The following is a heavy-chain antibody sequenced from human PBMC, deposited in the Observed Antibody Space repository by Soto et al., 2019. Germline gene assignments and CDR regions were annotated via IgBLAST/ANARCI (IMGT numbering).Heavy chain of an antibody. D-gene: IGHD3-22*01. CDR1: SFTVSSNY. J-gene: IGHJ4*02. CDR2: IYNEGST. CDR3: ARNYYDSGGGFDY. V-gene: IGHV3-53*01. Sequence: PGGSLRLSCAASSFTVSSNYMSWVRQAPGKGLEWVSVIYNEGSTYYADSVKGRFTISRDNSKNTLYLQMNSLRAEDTAVYYCARNYYDSGGGFDYWGQGTLVTVSS.